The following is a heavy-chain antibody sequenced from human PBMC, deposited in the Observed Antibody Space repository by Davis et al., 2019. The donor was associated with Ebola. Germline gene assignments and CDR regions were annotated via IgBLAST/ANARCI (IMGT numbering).Heavy chain of an antibody. J-gene: IGHJ4*02. Sequence: KVSCKGSGYSFTSYWIGWVRQLPGKGLEWMGIIYPGDSDTRYSPSFQGQVTISADKSISTAYLQWSSLKASDTAMYYCARVYYDILTGYYDDYWGQGTLVTVSS. CDR1: GYSFTSYW. V-gene: IGHV5-51*01. D-gene: IGHD3-9*01. CDR3: ARVYYDILTGYYDDY. CDR2: IYPGDSDT.